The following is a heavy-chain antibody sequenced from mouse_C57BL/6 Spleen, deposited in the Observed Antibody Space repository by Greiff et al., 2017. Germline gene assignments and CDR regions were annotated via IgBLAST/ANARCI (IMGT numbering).Heavy chain of an antibody. CDR3: ARDAHYYARDY. CDR2: IHPNSGST. CDR1: GYTFTSYW. Sequence: QVQLQQPGAELVKPGASVKLSCKASGYTFTSYWMHWVKQRPGQGLEWIGMIHPNSGSTNYNEKFKSKATLTVDKSSSTAYMQLSSLTSEASAVYYCARDAHYYARDYWGQGTSVTGSS. J-gene: IGHJ4*01. V-gene: IGHV1-64*01.